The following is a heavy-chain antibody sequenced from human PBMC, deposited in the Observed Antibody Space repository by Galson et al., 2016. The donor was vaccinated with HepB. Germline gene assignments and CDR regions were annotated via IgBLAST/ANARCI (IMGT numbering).Heavy chain of an antibody. CDR2: ISGSGRST. D-gene: IGHD6-13*01. CDR3: ARGDRHSSSWWGFDY. CDR1: GFTFSSYA. Sequence: SLRLSCAASGFTFSSYAMSWVRQAPGKGLELVSSISGSGRSTYYADSVKGRYAISRDNAKNSLYLQMDSLRAEDTAVYYCARGDRHSSSWWGFDYWGQGTLVTVSS. J-gene: IGHJ4*02. V-gene: IGHV3-23*01.